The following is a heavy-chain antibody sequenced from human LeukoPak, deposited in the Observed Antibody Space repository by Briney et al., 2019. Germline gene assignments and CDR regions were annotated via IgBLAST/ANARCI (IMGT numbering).Heavy chain of an antibody. D-gene: IGHD3-16*01. V-gene: IGHV3-21*01. CDR1: GFSLSNYC. J-gene: IGHJ4*02. Sequence: GGSLRLSCEASGFSLSNYCMSWVRQAPGKGLEWVSYISSSSAYIYYADSVRGRFTISRDNAKNSLYLQMNSLRAEDTAVYYCARELSSYDYYLDSWGQGNLVTVSS. CDR2: ISSSSAYI. CDR3: ARELSSYDYYLDS.